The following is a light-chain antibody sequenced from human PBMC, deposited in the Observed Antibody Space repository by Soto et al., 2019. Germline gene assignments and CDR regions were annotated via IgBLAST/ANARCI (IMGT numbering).Light chain of an antibody. CDR3: MQATHTYN. CDR2: KIS. J-gene: IGKJ2*01. Sequence: DIVLTQTRLSSPVTLGQPASISCRSSQSLVHIDGNTYFNWLQQRPGQPPRLLIYKISNRFPGVPDRFRGSGAGTDFTLKISRVEAEDVGVYYCMQATHTYNFGQGARMEIK. CDR1: QSLVHIDGNTY. V-gene: IGKV2-24*01.